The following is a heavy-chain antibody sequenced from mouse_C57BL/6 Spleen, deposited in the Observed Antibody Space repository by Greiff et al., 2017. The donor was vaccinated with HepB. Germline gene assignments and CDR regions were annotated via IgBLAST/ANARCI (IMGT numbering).Heavy chain of an antibody. V-gene: IGHV5-16*01. CDR1: GFTFSDYY. J-gene: IGHJ1*03. CDR3: ARAGVIYQGYFDV. D-gene: IGHD1-1*01. Sequence: EVMLVESEGGLVQPGSSMKLSCTASGFTFSDYYMAWVRQVPEKGLEWVANINYDGSSTYYLDSLKSRFIISRDNAKNILYLQMSSLKSEDTATYYCARAGVIYQGYFDVWGTGTTVTVSS. CDR2: INYDGSST.